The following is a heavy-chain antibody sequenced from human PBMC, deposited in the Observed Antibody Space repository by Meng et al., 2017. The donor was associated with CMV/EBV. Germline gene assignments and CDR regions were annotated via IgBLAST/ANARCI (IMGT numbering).Heavy chain of an antibody. CDR2: MNPNSGNT. CDR1: GYTFTSYD. J-gene: IGHJ6*02. Sequence: ASVKVSCKASGYTFTSYDINWVRQATGQGLEWMGWMNPNSGNTGYAQKFQGRVTMTRNTSISTAYMELSSLRSEDTAVYYCASSSSAGYYYYYDMDVWGQGTTVTVSS. V-gene: IGHV1-8*01. D-gene: IGHD6-6*01. CDR3: ASSSSAGYYYYYDMDV.